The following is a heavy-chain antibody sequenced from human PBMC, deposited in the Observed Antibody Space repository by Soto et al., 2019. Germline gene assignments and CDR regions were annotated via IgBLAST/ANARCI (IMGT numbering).Heavy chain of an antibody. CDR1: GFTFSSYA. D-gene: IGHD3-10*01. CDR3: ARDMRKDYYGSGSYYNRYYYYGMDV. V-gene: IGHV3-30-3*01. Sequence: GSLRLSCAASGFTFSSYAMHWVRQAPGKGLEWVAVISYDGSNKYYADSVKGRFTISRDNAKNSLYLQMNSLRAEDTAVYYCARDMRKDYYGSGSYYNRYYYYGMDVWGQGTTVTVSS. J-gene: IGHJ6*02. CDR2: ISYDGSNK.